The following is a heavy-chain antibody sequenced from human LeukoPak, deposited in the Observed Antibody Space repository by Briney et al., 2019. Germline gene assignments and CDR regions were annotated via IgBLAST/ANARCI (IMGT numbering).Heavy chain of an antibody. CDR1: GFTLSNYA. CDR2: ISTSSTST. Sequence: GGSLRISCAASGFTLSNYAMNWVRQAPGKGLEWISYISTSSTSTYYSDSVKGRFTISRDDAKNSLYLQMNSLRAEDTAVYYCARGHFGLDVWGRGTTVTVSS. J-gene: IGHJ6*02. V-gene: IGHV3-48*04. CDR3: ARGHFGLDV.